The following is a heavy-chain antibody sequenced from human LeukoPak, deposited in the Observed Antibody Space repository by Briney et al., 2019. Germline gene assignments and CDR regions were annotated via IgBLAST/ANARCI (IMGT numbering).Heavy chain of an antibody. D-gene: IGHD2-2*01. J-gene: IGHJ4*02. CDR1: GFTFSSYA. V-gene: IGHV3-23*01. CDR2: ISGSGTST. CDR3: AKDLPAAYFDY. Sequence: GGSLRLSCAASGFTFSSYAMSWVRQTPGKGLEWVSAISGSGTSTYYADSVKGRFTISRDNSKNTLHLQMNSLRAEDTAVYHCAKDLPAAYFDYWGQGTLVTVSS.